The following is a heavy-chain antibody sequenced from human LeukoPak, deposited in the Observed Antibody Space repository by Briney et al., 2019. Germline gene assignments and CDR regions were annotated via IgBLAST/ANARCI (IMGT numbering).Heavy chain of an antibody. Sequence: SVKVSCKASGGTFSSYAISWVRQAPGQGLEWMGGIIPIFGTANYAQKFQGRVTITADESTSTAYMELSSLRSEDTAVYYCARTYYYGSGRYPFDHWGQGTLVTVSS. CDR2: IIPIFGTA. CDR3: ARTYYYGSGRYPFDH. V-gene: IGHV1-69*13. J-gene: IGHJ4*02. D-gene: IGHD3-10*01. CDR1: GGTFSSYA.